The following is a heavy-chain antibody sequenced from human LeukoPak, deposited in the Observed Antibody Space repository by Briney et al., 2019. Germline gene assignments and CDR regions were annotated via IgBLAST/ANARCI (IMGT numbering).Heavy chain of an antibody. Sequence: GGSLRLSCAASGFTFSSYWMHWVRQAPGKGLVWVSRINSDGSSTSYADSVKGRFTISRDNAKNSLYLQMNSLRADDTAVYYCASDNIAAAGTDFDYWGQGTLVTVSS. J-gene: IGHJ4*02. V-gene: IGHV3-74*01. CDR2: INSDGSST. D-gene: IGHD6-13*01. CDR3: ASDNIAAAGTDFDY. CDR1: GFTFSSYW.